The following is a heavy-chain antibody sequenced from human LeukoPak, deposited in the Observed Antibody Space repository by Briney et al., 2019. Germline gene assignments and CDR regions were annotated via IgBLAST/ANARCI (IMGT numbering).Heavy chain of an antibody. J-gene: IGHJ3*02. V-gene: IGHV4-59*08. Sequence: SETLSLTCTVSGGSISSYFWSWIRQPPGKGLEWIGFIYYSGTTNYNPSLKSRVTISVDTSKKQFSLKLSSVTAADTAVDYCARRPTDGSGAFDIWGQGTMVTVSS. CDR1: GGSISSYF. D-gene: IGHD3-10*01. CDR2: IYYSGTT. CDR3: ARRPTDGSGAFDI.